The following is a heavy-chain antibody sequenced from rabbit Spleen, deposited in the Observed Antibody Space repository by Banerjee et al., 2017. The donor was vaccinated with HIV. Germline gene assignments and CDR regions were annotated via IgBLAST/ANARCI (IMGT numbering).Heavy chain of an antibody. CDR1: GFDFSNYNF. CDR2: IDTGSRDFT. CDR3: ARDSGTSFSTYGMDL. Sequence: QEQLEESGGGLVKPEGSLTLTCTASGFDFSNYNFMCWVRQAPGKGLEWIACIDTGSRDFTYYASWAKGRFTISKTSSTTVTLQMTSLTVADTATYFCARDSGTSFSTYGMDLWGQGTLVTVS. J-gene: IGHJ3*01. V-gene: IGHV1S45*01. D-gene: IGHD8-1*01.